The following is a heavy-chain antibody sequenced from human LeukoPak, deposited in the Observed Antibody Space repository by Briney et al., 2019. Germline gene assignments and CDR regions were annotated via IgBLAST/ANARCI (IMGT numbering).Heavy chain of an antibody. CDR3: AKANDTAIDY. D-gene: IGHD5-18*01. CDR1: GFTFSSYG. V-gene: IGHV3-30*18. J-gene: IGHJ4*02. Sequence: PGRSLRLSCAASGFTFSSYGMHWVRQAPGKGLEWVAAISYDGSNKYYADSVKGRFTISRDNSKNTLYLQMNSLRAEDTAVYYCAKANDTAIDYWGQGTLVTVSS. CDR2: ISYDGSNK.